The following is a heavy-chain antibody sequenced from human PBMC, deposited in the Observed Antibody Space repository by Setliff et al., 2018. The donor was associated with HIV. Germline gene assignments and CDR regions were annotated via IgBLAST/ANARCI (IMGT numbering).Heavy chain of an antibody. J-gene: IGHJ4*02. D-gene: IGHD2-2*01. Sequence: SETLSLTCTVSGGSISSGYYYWSWIRQHPGKGLEWIGYIYYSGNPFYNPSLRSRVTISLDTSKNQFSLKLSSVTAADTAVYYCARGSDYAQRPPLYYFDYWGQGTLVTVSS. CDR1: GGSISSGYYY. V-gene: IGHV4-31*03. CDR3: ARGSDYAQRPPLYYFDY. CDR2: IYYSGNP.